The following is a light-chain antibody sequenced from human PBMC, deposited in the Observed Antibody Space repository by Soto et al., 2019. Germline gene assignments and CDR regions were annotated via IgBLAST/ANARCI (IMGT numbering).Light chain of an antibody. J-gene: IGKJ2*01. Sequence: DIQMTQSPSTLSASVGDRVTITCRASQSISSWLAWYLQKPGKAPQLLIYKASNLQDGVPSRFSGSGSGTEFTLTISSLQPDDFATYYCQQYSSNSSYTFGQGTKLEIK. V-gene: IGKV1-5*03. CDR3: QQYSSNSSYT. CDR2: KAS. CDR1: QSISSW.